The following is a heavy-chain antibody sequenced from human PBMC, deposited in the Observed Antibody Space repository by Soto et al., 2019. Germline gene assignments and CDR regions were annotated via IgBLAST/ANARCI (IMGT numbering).Heavy chain of an antibody. V-gene: IGHV3-30*18. Sequence: HPGGSLRLSCAASGFTFSSYGVHWVRQAPGKGLEWVAVISYDGSNKYYADSVKGRFTISRDNSKNTLYPQMNSLRAEDTAVYYCAKDPRTYCSGGSCYFRWFDPWGQGTLVTLSS. CDR1: GFTFSSYG. D-gene: IGHD2-15*01. J-gene: IGHJ5*02. CDR2: ISYDGSNK. CDR3: AKDPRTYCSGGSCYFRWFDP.